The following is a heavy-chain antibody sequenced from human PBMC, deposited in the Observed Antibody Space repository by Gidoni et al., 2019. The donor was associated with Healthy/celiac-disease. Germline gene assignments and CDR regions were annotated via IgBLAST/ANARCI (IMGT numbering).Heavy chain of an antibody. CDR3: ARDDCYYSYGMDV. J-gene: IGHJ6*04. V-gene: IGHV4-30-2*01. CDR1: GASYSSGGYS. Sequence: QLQLQASGSGLVTPSQTQSLTCAVSGASYSSGGYSWSWIRQPPGKGLEWIGYIYHSGSTYYNPSHKSRVTISVDRSKNQFSQKLSAVTAADTAVYYCARDDCYYSYGMDVWGKGTTVTVSS. CDR2: IYHSGST.